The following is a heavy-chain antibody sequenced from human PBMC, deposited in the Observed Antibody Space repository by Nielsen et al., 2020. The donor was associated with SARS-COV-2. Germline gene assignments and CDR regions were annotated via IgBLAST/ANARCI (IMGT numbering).Heavy chain of an antibody. J-gene: IGHJ6*02. D-gene: IGHD5-18*01. CDR2: INSDETIR. CDR1: GFTFSSYW. Sequence: GESLKISCAASGFTFSSYWMHWVRQAPGKALVWVSRINSDETIRSYVDSVKGRFTISRDNAKNSLYLQMNSLRAEDTALYYCAKDRFPETASMDVWGQGTTVTVSS. V-gene: IGHV3-74*01. CDR3: AKDRFPETASMDV.